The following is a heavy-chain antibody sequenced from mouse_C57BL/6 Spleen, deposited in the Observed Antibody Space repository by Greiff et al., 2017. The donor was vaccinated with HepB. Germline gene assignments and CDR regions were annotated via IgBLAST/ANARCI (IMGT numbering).Heavy chain of an antibody. V-gene: IGHV1-69*01. D-gene: IGHD1-1*01. J-gene: IGHJ2*01. CDR2: IDPSDSYT. CDR3: ARGGSSTY. Sequence: QVQLQQPGAELVMPGASVKLSCKASGYTFTSYWMHWVKQRPGHGLEWIGEIDPSDSYTNYNQKFKGKSTLTVDKSSSTAYMQLSSLTSEDSAVYYCARGGSSTYWGQGTTLTVSS. CDR1: GYTFTSYW.